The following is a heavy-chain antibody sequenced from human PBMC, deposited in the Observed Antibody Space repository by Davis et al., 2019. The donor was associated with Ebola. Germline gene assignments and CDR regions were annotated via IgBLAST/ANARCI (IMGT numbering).Heavy chain of an antibody. D-gene: IGHD6-13*01. V-gene: IGHV5-10-1*01. CDR2: IDPSDSYT. Sequence: PGGSLRLSCKGSGYSFTSYWISWVRQMPGKGLEWMGRIDPSDSYTNYSPSFQGHVTISADKSISTAYLQWSSLKASDTAMYYCARHGAGAAGNYYYGMDVWGQGTTVTVSS. CDR1: GYSFTSYW. CDR3: ARHGAGAAGNYYYGMDV. J-gene: IGHJ6*02.